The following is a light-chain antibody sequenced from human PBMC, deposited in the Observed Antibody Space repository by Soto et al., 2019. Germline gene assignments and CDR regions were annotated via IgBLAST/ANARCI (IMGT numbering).Light chain of an antibody. J-gene: IGLJ1*01. Sequence: QSVLTQPASVSGSPGKSITISCTGTSSDVGGYNYVSWYQQHPGKAPKLMIYDVSNRPSGVSNRFSGSKSGNTASLTISGLQAEDEADYYRSSYTSSSTLVFGTGTKVTVL. CDR3: SSYTSSSTLV. CDR1: SSDVGGYNY. V-gene: IGLV2-14*01. CDR2: DVS.